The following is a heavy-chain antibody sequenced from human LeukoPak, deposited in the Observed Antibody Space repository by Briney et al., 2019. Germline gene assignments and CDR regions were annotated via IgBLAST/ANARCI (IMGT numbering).Heavy chain of an antibody. CDR3: ARESPGAEYYYYMDV. D-gene: IGHD4/OR15-4a*01. CDR1: GGSISSYY. CDR2: IYYSGST. V-gene: IGHV4-59*01. Sequence: PSETLSLTCTVSGGSISSYYWSWIRQPPGEGLEWIGHIYYSGSTNYNPSLKSRVTISVDTSKNQFSLKLSSVTAADTAVYYCARESPGAEYYYYMDVWGKGTTVTVSS. J-gene: IGHJ6*03.